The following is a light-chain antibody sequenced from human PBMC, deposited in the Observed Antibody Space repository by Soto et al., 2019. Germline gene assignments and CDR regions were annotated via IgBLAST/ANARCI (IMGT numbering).Light chain of an antibody. J-gene: IGKJ1*01. CDR3: QQYNNWPQT. CDR1: QSVSSN. V-gene: IGKV3-15*01. CDR2: GAS. Sequence: EIVMTPSPATLSLSPEEIATLSCRASQSVSSNLAWYQQKPGQAPRLLIYGASTRATGIPARFSGSGSGTEFTLTISSLQSEDFAVYYCQQYNNWPQTFGQGTKV.